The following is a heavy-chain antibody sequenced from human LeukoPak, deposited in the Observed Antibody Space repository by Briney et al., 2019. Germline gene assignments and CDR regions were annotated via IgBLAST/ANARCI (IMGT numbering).Heavy chain of an antibody. J-gene: IGHJ6*03. Sequence: SETLSLTCTVSGGTISSYYWSWIRQPPGKGLEWIGYIYYSGNTNYNPSLKSRVTISVDVSKNQFSLKSSSVTSADTAVYYCARVDPCGGDCYSDYYYYMDVWGKGTTVTVSS. D-gene: IGHD2-21*01. V-gene: IGHV4-59*01. CDR1: GGTISSYY. CDR2: IYYSGNT. CDR3: ARVDPCGGDCYSDYYYYMDV.